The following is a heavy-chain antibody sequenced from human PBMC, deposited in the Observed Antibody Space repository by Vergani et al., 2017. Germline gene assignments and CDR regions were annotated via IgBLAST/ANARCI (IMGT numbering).Heavy chain of an antibody. CDR3: TSSFTGIAVAGTSVDY. D-gene: IGHD6-19*01. CDR1: GFTFSGSA. Sequence: EVQLVESGGGLVQPGGSLKLSCAASGFTFSGSAMHWVRQASGKGLEWVGRIRSKANSYATAYAASVKGRFTISRDDSKNTAYLQMNSLKTEDTAVYYCTSSFTGIAVAGTSVDYWGQGTLVTVSS. V-gene: IGHV3-73*01. J-gene: IGHJ4*02. CDR2: IRSKANSYAT.